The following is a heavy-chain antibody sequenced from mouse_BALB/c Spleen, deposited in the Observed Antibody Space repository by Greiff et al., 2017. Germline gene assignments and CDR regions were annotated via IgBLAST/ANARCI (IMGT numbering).Heavy chain of an antibody. V-gene: IGHV1-77*01. CDR1: GYTFTDYY. D-gene: IGHD4-1*01. Sequence: QVQLKESGAELARPGASVKLSCKASGYTFTDYYINWVKQRTGQGLEWIGEIYPGSGNTYYNEKFKGKATLTADKSSSTAYMQLSSLTSEDSAVYFCASPLTGTSYWYFDVWGAGTTVTVSS. CDR2: IYPGSGNT. CDR3: ASPLTGTSYWYFDV. J-gene: IGHJ1*01.